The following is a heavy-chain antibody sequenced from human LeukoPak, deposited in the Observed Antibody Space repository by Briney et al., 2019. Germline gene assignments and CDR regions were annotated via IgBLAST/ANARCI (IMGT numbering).Heavy chain of an antibody. Sequence: HPGGSLRLSCAASGFIVSTNYMSWVRQAPGKGLEWVGFIRSKAYGGTTEYAASVKGRFTISRDDSKSIAYLQMNSLKTEDTAVYYCTSSEDIVVVVAATPEFHFDYWGQGTLVTVSS. CDR1: GFIVSTNY. CDR3: TSSEDIVVVVAATPEFHFDY. CDR2: IRSKAYGGTT. V-gene: IGHV3-49*04. D-gene: IGHD2-15*01. J-gene: IGHJ4*02.